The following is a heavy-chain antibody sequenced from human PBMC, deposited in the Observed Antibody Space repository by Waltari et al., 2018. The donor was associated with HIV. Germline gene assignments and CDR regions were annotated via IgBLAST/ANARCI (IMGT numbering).Heavy chain of an antibody. J-gene: IGHJ4*02. CDR1: GFNFSAFY. V-gene: IGHV3-11*05. D-gene: IGHD2-21*02. CDR3: AKGRGVISLGGDSPGVFDS. Sequence: QVQLVESGGGLVKPGGSVRLSCSGSGFNFSAFYMSWSRQAPGAGLEWISYVSSSGLYSKVADSVRGRFTISRDNDKNALYLQMDNLRPEDTAFYYCAKGRGVISLGGDSPGVFDSWGLGALVSVSA. CDR2: VSSSGLYS.